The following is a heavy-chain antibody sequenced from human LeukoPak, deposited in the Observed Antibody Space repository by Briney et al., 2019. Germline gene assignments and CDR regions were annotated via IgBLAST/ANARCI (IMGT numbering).Heavy chain of an antibody. V-gene: IGHV4-59*01. CDR3: AGDAYGVDV. CDR2: IYYSGST. CDR1: GGSISSCY. Sequence: SETLSLTCTVSGGSISSCYWSWIRQPPGKGLEYVGYIYYSGSTYYNPSLKSRVTISVDASKNQFSLKLSSVTAADTAVYYCAGDAYGVDVWGQGTTVTVSS. J-gene: IGHJ6*02.